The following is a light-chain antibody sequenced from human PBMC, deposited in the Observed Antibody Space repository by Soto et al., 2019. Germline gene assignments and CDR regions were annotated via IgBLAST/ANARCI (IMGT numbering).Light chain of an antibody. J-gene: IGKJ3*01. CDR3: QHYSNWPPT. CDR1: DNVHRN. CDR2: YAS. V-gene: IGKV3-15*01. Sequence: EMVMTQSPATLSVSPGERVTLSCRASDNVHRNLALYQQKPGQGPSLLIYYASIRATGVPDRFTGSGSGTEFTLTISSLQSEDFGVYHCQHYSNWPPTFGPGTKVEIK.